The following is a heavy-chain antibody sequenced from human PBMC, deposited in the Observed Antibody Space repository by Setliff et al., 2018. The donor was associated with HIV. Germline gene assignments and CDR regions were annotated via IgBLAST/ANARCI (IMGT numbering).Heavy chain of an antibody. CDR2: MYYSGST. J-gene: IGHJ4*02. D-gene: IGHD2-21*01. V-gene: IGHV4-39*01. Sequence: LSLTCTVSGGSLSSGTYYWGWIRQPPGKGLEYIGTMYYSGSTYYNPSLRSRVTISVDTSKNHISLRLSSVTAADTAVYYCARHVTVVAYFETLAGSFNYWGQGTLVTVSS. CDR1: GGSLSSGTYY. CDR3: ARHVTVVAYFETLAGSFNY.